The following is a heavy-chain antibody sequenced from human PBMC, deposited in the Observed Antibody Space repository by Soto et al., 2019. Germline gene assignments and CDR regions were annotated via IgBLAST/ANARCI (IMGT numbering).Heavy chain of an antibody. D-gene: IGHD2-21*01. Sequence: SETLSLTCAVSGGSISSGGYSWSWIRQPPGKGLEWIGYIYHSGSTYYNPSLKSRVTISVDRSKNQFSLKLSSVTAADTAVYYCAREPRVRDYYYYGMDVWGQGTTVTVSS. J-gene: IGHJ6*02. CDR1: GGSISSGGYS. CDR3: AREPRVRDYYYYGMDV. CDR2: IYHSGST. V-gene: IGHV4-30-2*01.